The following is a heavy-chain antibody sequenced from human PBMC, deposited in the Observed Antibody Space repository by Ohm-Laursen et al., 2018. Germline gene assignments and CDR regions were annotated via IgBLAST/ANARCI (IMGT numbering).Heavy chain of an antibody. J-gene: IGHJ4*02. CDR1: GFSLSTSGMC. CDR2: IDWDDDK. Sequence: TQTLTLTCTFSGFSLSTSGMCVSWIRQPPGKALEWLARIDWDDDKYYSTSLKTRLTISKDTSKNQVVLTMTNMDPVDTATYYCARSPDYYDSSGYYPYYFDYWGQGTLVTVSS. V-gene: IGHV2-70*11. D-gene: IGHD3-22*01. CDR3: ARSPDYYDSSGYYPYYFDY.